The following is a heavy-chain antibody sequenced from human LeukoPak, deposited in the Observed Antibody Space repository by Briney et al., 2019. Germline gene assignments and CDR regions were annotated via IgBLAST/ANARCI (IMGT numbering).Heavy chain of an antibody. CDR2: IWYDGSNK. CDR1: GFTFSSYG. J-gene: IGHJ4*02. D-gene: IGHD3-9*01. V-gene: IGHV3-33*01. Sequence: GRSLRLSCAASGFTFSSYGMHWVRQAPGKGLEWVAVIWYDGSNKYYADSVKGRFTISRDNSKNTLYLQMNSLRAEDTAVYYCARDQFTPYDILTGGFDYWGQGTLVTVSS. CDR3: ARDQFTPYDILTGGFDY.